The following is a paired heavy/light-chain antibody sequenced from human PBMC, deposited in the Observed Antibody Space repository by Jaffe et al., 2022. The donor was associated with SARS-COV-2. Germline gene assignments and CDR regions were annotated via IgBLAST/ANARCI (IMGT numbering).Heavy chain of an antibody. Sequence: QLQLQESGPGLVTSSETLSLTCTVSGGSISSSLWYWGWIRQPPGKGLEWIANIDYSGTTYYNPSLKSRLTISVDTSKNQFSLRLTSVTAADTAVYYCARWAKQWLTFDQWGQGTLVTVSS. CDR1: GGSISSSLWY. V-gene: IGHV4-39*01. J-gene: IGHJ4*02. D-gene: IGHD6-19*01. CDR3: ARWAKQWLTFDQ. CDR2: IDYSGTT.
Light chain of an antibody. V-gene: IGLV3-19*01. CDR1: SLRNSY. CDR3: TSRDSSVNHPV. J-gene: IGLJ1*01. CDR2: AKN. Sequence: SSELTQDPAVSVALGQTVRITCQGDSLRNSYASWHQQKPGQAPVLVIYAKNSRPSGIPDRFSGSSSGDTASLTITGAQAEDEADYYCTSRDSSVNHPVFGTGTKVTVL.